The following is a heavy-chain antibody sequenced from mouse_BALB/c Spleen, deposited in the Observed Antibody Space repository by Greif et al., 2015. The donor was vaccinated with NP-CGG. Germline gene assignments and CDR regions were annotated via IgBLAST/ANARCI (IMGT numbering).Heavy chain of an antibody. V-gene: IGHV2-5-1*01. CDR3: AKRYDWYFDV. CDR1: GFSLTSYG. D-gene: IGHD2-14*01. Sequence: ESGPSLVQPSQSLSITCTVSGFSLTSYGVHWVRQSPGKGLEWLGVIWRGGSTDYNAAFMSRLSTTKDNSKSQVFFKMNSLQADDTAIYYCAKRYDWYFDVWGAGTTVTVSS. CDR2: IWRGGST. J-gene: IGHJ1*01.